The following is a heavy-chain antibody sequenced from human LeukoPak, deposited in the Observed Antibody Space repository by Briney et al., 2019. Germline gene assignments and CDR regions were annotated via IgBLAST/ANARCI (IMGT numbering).Heavy chain of an antibody. CDR3: ASLEKRGYSYGYVSFDY. D-gene: IGHD5-18*01. CDR1: GYTFTSYY. V-gene: IGHV1-46*01. J-gene: IGHJ4*02. Sequence: ASVKVSCKASGYTFTSYYMHWVRQAPGQGLEWMGIINPSGGSTSYAQKFQGRVTMTRDTSTSTVYMELSGLRSEDTAVYYCASLEKRGYSYGYVSFDYWGQGTLVTVSS. CDR2: INPSGGST.